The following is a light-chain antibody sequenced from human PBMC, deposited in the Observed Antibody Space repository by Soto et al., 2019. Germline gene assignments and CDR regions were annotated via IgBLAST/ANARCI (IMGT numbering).Light chain of an antibody. CDR2: KAS. CDR1: QSISAW. Sequence: DIQMTQSPSILSASVGDRVTITCRASQSISAWLAWYQQKPGKAPNLLIYKASSLESGVPSRFSGSGSGTEFTLTISSLQPDDFATYYCQQYNTYPLTFGGGTTVEIK. J-gene: IGKJ4*01. V-gene: IGKV1-5*03. CDR3: QQYNTYPLT.